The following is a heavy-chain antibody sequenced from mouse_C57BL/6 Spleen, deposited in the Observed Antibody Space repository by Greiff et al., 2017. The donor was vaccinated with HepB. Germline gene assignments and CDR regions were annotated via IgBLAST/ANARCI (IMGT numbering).Heavy chain of an antibody. CDR1: GYTFTSYW. V-gene: IGHV1-72*01. D-gene: IGHD1-1*01. Sequence: QVHVKQSGAELVKPGASVKLSCKASGYTFTSYWMHWVKQRPGRGLEWIGRIDPNSGGTKYNEKFKSKATLTVDKPSSTAYMQLSSLTSEDSAVYYCARSTTTVVPTGYWGEGTTLTVSS. J-gene: IGHJ2*01. CDR3: ARSTTTVVPTGY. CDR2: IDPNSGGT.